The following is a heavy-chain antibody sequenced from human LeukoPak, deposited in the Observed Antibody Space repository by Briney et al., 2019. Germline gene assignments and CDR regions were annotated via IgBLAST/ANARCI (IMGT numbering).Heavy chain of an antibody. D-gene: IGHD3-16*01. J-gene: IGHJ3*02. Sequence: SETLSLTCTVSGGSISSYYWSWIRQPPGKGLEWIGYIYYSGSTNYNPSLKSRVTISVDTSKNQFSLKLSSVTAAGTAVYYCARLGQRTAAFDIWGQGTMVTVSS. V-gene: IGHV4-59*01. CDR1: GGSISSYY. CDR3: ARLGQRTAAFDI. CDR2: IYYSGST.